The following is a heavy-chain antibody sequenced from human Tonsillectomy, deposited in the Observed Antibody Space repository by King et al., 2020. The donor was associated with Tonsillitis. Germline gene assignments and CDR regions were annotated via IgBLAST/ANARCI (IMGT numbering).Heavy chain of an antibody. CDR1: GDSISSYY. CDR2: IYYSGSI. V-gene: IGHV4-59*01. D-gene: IGHD2-15*01. CDR3: ARSRTSQPGYCSGGSCDPRPTPLYFDY. J-gene: IGHJ4*02. Sequence: VQLQESGPGLVKPSETLSLTCTVSGDSISSYYWSWIRQPPGKGLEWIGYIYYSGSINYNPSLKSRVNISVDTSKNQFSLKLSSVTAADTAVYYCARSRTSQPGYCSGGSCDPRPTPLYFDYWGQGTLGTVSS.